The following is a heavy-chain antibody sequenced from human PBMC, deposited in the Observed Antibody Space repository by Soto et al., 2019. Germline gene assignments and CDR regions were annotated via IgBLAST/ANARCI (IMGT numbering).Heavy chain of an antibody. Sequence: SETLSLTCAVYGGSFSGYYWSWIRQPPGKGLEWIGEINHSGSTNYNPSLKSRVTISVDTSKNQFSLKLSSVTAADTAVYYCARGSGIAATYYFDYWGQGTLVTVSS. CDR2: INHSGST. CDR1: GGSFSGYY. V-gene: IGHV4-34*01. J-gene: IGHJ4*02. CDR3: ARGSGIAATYYFDY. D-gene: IGHD2-15*01.